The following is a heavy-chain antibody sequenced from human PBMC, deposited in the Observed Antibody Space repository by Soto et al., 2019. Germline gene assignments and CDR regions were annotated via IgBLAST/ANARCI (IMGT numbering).Heavy chain of an antibody. J-gene: IGHJ4*02. D-gene: IGHD2-21*02. Sequence: AVKVSCKASGGTFSSYAISWVRQAPGQGLEWMGGIIPIFGTANYAQKFQGRVTITADESTSTAYMELSSLRSEDTAVYYCARDDCGGDCYYSFDYWGQGTLVTVYS. CDR1: GGTFSSYA. CDR2: IIPIFGTA. V-gene: IGHV1-69*13. CDR3: ARDDCGGDCYYSFDY.